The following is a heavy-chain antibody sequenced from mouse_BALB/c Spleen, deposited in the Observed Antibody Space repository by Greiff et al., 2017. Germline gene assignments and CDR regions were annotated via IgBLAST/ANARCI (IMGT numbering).Heavy chain of an antibody. V-gene: IGHV1-14*01. J-gene: IGHJ4*01. D-gene: IGHD1-1*01. CDR3: ASLITTVVADYAMDY. CDR2: INPYNDGT. Sequence: VQLQQSGPELVKPGASVQMSCKASGYTFTSYVMHWVKQKPGQGLEWIGYINPYNDGTKYNEKFKGKATLTSDKSSSTAYMELSSLTSEDSAVYYCASLITTVVADYAMDYWGQGTSVTVSS. CDR1: GYTFTSYV.